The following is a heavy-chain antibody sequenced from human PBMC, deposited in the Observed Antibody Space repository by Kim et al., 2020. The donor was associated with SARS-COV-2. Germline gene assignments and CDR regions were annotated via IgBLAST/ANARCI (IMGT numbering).Heavy chain of an antibody. D-gene: IGHD6-13*01. CDR1: GSSFTSYW. V-gene: IGHV5-51*01. J-gene: IGHJ6*02. CDR2: IYPGDSDT. CDR3: ARHLAGFNYYYYGMDV. Sequence: GASLKISCKGSGSSFTSYWIGWVRQMPGKGLEWMGIIYPGDSDTRYSPSFQGQVTISADKSISTAYLQWSSLKASDTAMYYCARHLAGFNYYYYGMDVWGQGTTVTVSS.